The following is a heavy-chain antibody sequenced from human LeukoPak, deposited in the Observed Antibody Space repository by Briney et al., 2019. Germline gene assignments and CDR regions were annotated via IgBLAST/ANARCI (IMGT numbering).Heavy chain of an antibody. CDR2: INEDATTI. D-gene: IGHD3-16*01. Sequence: GGSLRLSCAASGFAFSAYWMHWVRQAPGKGLEWVSRINEDATTITYADSVKGRFIISRDNSKKSLCLQMNNLRAEDTAVYYCVRDLILVWTPGDDFDFWGQGTLVIVSS. CDR1: GFAFSAYW. CDR3: VRDLILVWTPGDDFDF. J-gene: IGHJ4*02. V-gene: IGHV3-74*01.